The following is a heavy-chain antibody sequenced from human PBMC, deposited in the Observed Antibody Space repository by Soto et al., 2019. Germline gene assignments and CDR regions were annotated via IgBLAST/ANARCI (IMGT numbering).Heavy chain of an antibody. J-gene: IGHJ4*02. CDR2: ISPSGSTI. V-gene: IGHV3-11*01. CDR1: GFTFSDYY. D-gene: IGHD2-2*01. Sequence: PGGSLRLSCAASGFTFSDYYWSWIRQAPGKGLEWVSYISPSGSTIYYADSVKGRFTISRDNAKNSLYLQMNSLRAEDTAVYYCPRASNYAPEFDYWGQGTLVTVS. CDR3: PRASNYAPEFDY.